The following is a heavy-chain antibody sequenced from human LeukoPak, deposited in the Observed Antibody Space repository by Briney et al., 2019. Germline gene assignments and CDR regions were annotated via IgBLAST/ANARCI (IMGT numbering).Heavy chain of an antibody. CDR2: IYYSGST. J-gene: IGHJ4*02. Sequence: SETLSLTCTVSGGSISSGGYYWSWIRQHPGKGLEWIGYIYYSGSTYYNPSLKSRVTISVDTSKNQFSLKLSSVTAADTAVYYCARDDYLEYYFDSWGQGTLVTVSS. D-gene: IGHD4-11*01. CDR1: GGSISSGGYY. V-gene: IGHV4-31*03. CDR3: ARDDYLEYYFDS.